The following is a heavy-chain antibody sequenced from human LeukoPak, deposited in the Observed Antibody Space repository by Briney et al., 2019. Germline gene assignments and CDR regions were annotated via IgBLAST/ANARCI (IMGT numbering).Heavy chain of an antibody. V-gene: IGHV4-59*08. CDR3: ARVGHIVAAGTHDW. J-gene: IGHJ4*02. CDR1: GASISSYY. D-gene: IGHD6-13*01. CDR2: ISYSGSP. Sequence: SETLSLTCTVSGASISSYYWSWIRQPPGKGLEWIGYISYSGSPNYNPSLKSRVTISADTSKNQFSLNLSSVTAADTAVYYCARVGHIVAAGTHDWWGQGTLVTVSS.